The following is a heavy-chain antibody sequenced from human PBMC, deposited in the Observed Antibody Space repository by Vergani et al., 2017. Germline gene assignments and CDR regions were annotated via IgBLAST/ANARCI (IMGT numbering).Heavy chain of an antibody. Sequence: QVQLQESGPRLVKPSETLSLICSVFGYSISSGYFWGWIRQSPGKGLEWLGSLYASGSTYYSPSLKSRVAISIDTSKNHFSLRLSSVTAADTAVYYCARHLRGYSYGVFDYWGQGREVTVSS. CDR3: ARHLRGYSYGVFDY. CDR1: GYSISSGYF. CDR2: LYASGST. D-gene: IGHD5-18*01. V-gene: IGHV4-38-2*02. J-gene: IGHJ4*02.